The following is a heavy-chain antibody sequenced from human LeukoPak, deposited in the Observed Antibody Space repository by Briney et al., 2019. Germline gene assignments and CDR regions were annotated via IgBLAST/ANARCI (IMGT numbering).Heavy chain of an antibody. V-gene: IGHV4-61*02. D-gene: IGHD5-24*01. J-gene: IGHJ4*02. CDR3: ARDGDGYNQGPFDY. CDR1: GGSISSGSYY. Sequence: SETLSLTCTVSGGSISSGSYYWSWIRQPAGKGLEWLGRIYTSGSTNYNPSLKSRVTISVDTSKNQFSLKLSSVTAADTAVYYCARDGDGYNQGPFDYWGQGTLVTVSS. CDR2: IYTSGST.